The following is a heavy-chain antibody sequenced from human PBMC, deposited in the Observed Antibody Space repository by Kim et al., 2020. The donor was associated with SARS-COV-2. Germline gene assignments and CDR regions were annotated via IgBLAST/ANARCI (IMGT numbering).Heavy chain of an antibody. V-gene: IGHV3-13*01. D-gene: IGHD6-19*01. CDR2: IGTAGDT. Sequence: GGSLRLSCAASGFTFSSYDMHWVRQATGKGLEWVSAIGTAGDTYYPGSVKGRFTISRENAKNSLYLQMNSLRAGDTAVYYCARGVQWLVPPYYYYYYMDVWGKGTTVTVSS. J-gene: IGHJ6*03. CDR1: GFTFSSYD. CDR3: ARGVQWLVPPYYYYYYMDV.